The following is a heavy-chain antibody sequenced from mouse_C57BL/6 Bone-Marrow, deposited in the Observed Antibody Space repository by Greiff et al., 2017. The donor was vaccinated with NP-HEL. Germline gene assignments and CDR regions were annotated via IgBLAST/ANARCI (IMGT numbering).Heavy chain of an antibody. Sequence: VQLQQPGAELVKPGASVKLSCKASGYTFTSYWMQWVKQRPGQGLEWIGEIDPSDSYTNYNQKFKGKATLTVDTSASTAYMQLSSLTSEYSAVYYCARTADYYGSSYYYAMDYWGHAPSVTVAS. CDR3: ARTADYYGSSYYYAMDY. D-gene: IGHD1-1*01. CDR1: GYTFTSYW. CDR2: IDPSDSYT. J-gene: IGHJ4*01. V-gene: IGHV1-50*01.